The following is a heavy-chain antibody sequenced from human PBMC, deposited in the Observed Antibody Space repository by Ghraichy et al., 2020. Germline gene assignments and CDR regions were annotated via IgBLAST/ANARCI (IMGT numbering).Heavy chain of an antibody. CDR1: GFTFSSYW. J-gene: IGHJ5*02. V-gene: IGHV3-7*01. CDR2: IKQDGGEK. D-gene: IGHD6-19*01. Sequence: GGSLRLSCAASGFTFSSYWMSWVRQAPGKGLEWVANIKQDGGEKYYVDSVKGRFTISRDNAKNSLYLQMDSLRAEDTAVYYCARDGGYSSGWYGSWFDPWGQGTLVTVSS. CDR3: ARDGGYSSGWYGSWFDP.